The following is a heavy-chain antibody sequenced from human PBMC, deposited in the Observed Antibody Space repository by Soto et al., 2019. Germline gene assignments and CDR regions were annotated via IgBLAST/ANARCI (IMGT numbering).Heavy chain of an antibody. CDR1: GFTFSGSA. Sequence: EVQLVESGGGLVQPGGSLKLSCAASGFTFSGSAMHWVRQASGKGLEWVGRIRSKANSYATAYAASVKGRFTISRDDSKNTAYLQMNSLKTEDTAVYYCTRQLGYCSCGSCYSLFDYWGQGTLVTVSS. CDR3: TRQLGYCSCGSCYSLFDY. D-gene: IGHD2-15*01. J-gene: IGHJ4*02. V-gene: IGHV3-73*02. CDR2: IRSKANSYAT.